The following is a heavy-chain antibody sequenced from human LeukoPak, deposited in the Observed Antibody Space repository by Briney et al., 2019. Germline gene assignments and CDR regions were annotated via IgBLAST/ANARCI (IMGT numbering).Heavy chain of an antibody. V-gene: IGHV1-69*04. J-gene: IGHJ4*02. CDR2: IIPILGIA. CDR1: GYTFTSYA. Sequence: SVKVSCKASGYTFTSYAISWVRQAPGQGLEWMGRIIPILGIANYAQKFQGRVTITADKSTSTAYMELSSLRSEDTAVYYCARDREVAAAPLDYWGQGTLVTVSS. CDR3: ARDREVAAAPLDY. D-gene: IGHD6-13*01.